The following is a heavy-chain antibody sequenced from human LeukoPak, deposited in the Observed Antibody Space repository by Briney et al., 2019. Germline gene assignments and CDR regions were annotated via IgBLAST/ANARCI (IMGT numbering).Heavy chain of an antibody. D-gene: IGHD3-3*01. CDR3: ARDLGFWSGYHNFDY. CDR2: ISPSGGGT. Sequence: ASVKVSCKASGYTFTGYYMHWVRQAPGQGLEWMGWISPSGGGTNHAQKFQGRVTMTRDTSISTAYMELSSLRSDNMAVYYCARDLGFWSGYHNFDYWGQGTLVTVSS. V-gene: IGHV1-2*02. J-gene: IGHJ4*02. CDR1: GYTFTGYY.